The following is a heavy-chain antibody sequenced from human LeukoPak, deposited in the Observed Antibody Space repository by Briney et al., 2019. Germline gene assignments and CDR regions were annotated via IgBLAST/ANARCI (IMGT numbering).Heavy chain of an antibody. V-gene: IGHV3-30-3*01. J-gene: IGHJ4*02. D-gene: IGHD2-2*01. CDR2: ISYDGSNK. CDR3: ARDQLLYCSSTSCSHFDY. Sequence: GGSLRLSCAASGFTFSSYAMHWVRQAPGKGLEWVAVISYDGSNKYYADSVKGRFTISRDNSKNTLYLQMNSLRAEDTAVYYCARDQLLYCSSTSCSHFDYWGQGTLVTVSS. CDR1: GFTFSSYA.